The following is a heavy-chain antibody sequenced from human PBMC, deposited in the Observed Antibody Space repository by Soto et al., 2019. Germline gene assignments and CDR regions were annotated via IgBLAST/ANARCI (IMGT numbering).Heavy chain of an antibody. CDR1: GYTFTVYY. D-gene: IGHD4-17*01. Sequence: GASVKVSCKAFGYTFTVYYMHWVRQAPGQGLEWMGWINPNSGGTNYAQKFQGWVTMTRDTSISTAYMELSRLRSDDTAVYYCARARYGDYLYRYWVQGTLVTVSS. CDR2: INPNSGGT. CDR3: ARARYGDYLYRY. V-gene: IGHV1-2*04. J-gene: IGHJ4*02.